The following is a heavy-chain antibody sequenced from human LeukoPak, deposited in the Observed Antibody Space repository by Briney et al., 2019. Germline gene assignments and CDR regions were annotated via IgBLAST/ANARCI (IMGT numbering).Heavy chain of an antibody. Sequence: SQTLSLTCTVSGGSISSGDYYWSWIRQPPGKGLEWIGYIYYSGSTYYNPSLKSRVTISVDTSKNQLSLKLSSVTAADTAVYYCAMGITMVRGLEYWGQGTLVTVSS. V-gene: IGHV4-30-4*01. CDR1: GGSISSGDYY. CDR3: AMGITMVRGLEY. D-gene: IGHD3-10*01. J-gene: IGHJ4*02. CDR2: IYYSGST.